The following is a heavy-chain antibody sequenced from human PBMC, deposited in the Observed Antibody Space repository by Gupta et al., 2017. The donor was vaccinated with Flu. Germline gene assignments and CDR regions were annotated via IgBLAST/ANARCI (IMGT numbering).Heavy chain of an antibody. D-gene: IGHD2-2*01. CDR1: W. J-gene: IGHJ2*01. CDR2: IKQDGSEK. V-gene: IGHV3-7*01. CDR3: AREIVVVPATISWYFDL. Sequence: WMSWVRQAPGKGLEWVANIKQDGSEKYYVDSVKGRFTISRDNAKNSLYLQMNSLRAEDTAVYYCAREIVVVPATISWYFDLWGRGTLVTVSS.